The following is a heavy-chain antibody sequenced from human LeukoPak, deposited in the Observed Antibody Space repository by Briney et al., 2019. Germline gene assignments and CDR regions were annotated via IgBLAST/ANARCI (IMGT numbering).Heavy chain of an antibody. CDR1: GGSFSGYY. CDR2: INHSGST. V-gene: IGHV4-34*01. Sequence: SETLSLTCAVYGGSFSGYYWSWIRQPPGKGLEWIGEINHSGSTNYNPSHKSRVTISVDTSKNQFSLKLSSVTAADTAVYYCARGLYCSGGSCYFGYWGQGTLVTVSS. D-gene: IGHD2-15*01. J-gene: IGHJ4*02. CDR3: ARGLYCSGGSCYFGY.